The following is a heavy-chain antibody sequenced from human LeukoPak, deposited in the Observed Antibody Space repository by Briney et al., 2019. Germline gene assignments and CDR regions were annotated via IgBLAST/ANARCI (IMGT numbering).Heavy chain of an antibody. Sequence: GESLKISCKGSGYSFTSYWIGWVRQMPGKGLEWMGIIYPGDSDTRYSPSFQGQVTMSVDRSINTAYLQWSILKASDTAVYYCATSILPSESTVFDHWGQGTLVTVSS. CDR2: IYPGDSDT. CDR1: GYSFTSYW. CDR3: ATSILPSESTVFDH. J-gene: IGHJ4*02. V-gene: IGHV5-51*01.